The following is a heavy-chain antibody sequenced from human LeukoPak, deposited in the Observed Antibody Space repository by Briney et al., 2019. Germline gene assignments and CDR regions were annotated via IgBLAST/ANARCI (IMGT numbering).Heavy chain of an antibody. D-gene: IGHD6-6*01. CDR3: ARTPSIAARRGLDYYYYGMDV. J-gene: IGHJ6*02. V-gene: IGHV4-59*08. Sequence: SETLSLTCTVSGGSISSYYWSWLRQPPGKGLEWIGYIYYSGSTNYNPSLKSRVTISVDTSKNQFSLKLSSVTAADTAVYYCARTPSIAARRGLDYYYYGMDVWGQGTTVTVSS. CDR1: GGSISSYY. CDR2: IYYSGST.